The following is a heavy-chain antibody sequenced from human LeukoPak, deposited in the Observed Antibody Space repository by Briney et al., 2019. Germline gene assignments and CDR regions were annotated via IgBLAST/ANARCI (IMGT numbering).Heavy chain of an antibody. Sequence: GGSLRLSCAASGFTFSSYAMHWVRQAPGKELEWVAVISYDGSNKYYAESVKGRFTISRDNSKNTLYLQMNSLRAEDTAVYYCARTLVVVMYYGMDVWGQGTTVTASS. CDR3: ARTLVVVMYYGMDV. J-gene: IGHJ6*02. CDR2: ISYDGSNK. D-gene: IGHD3-22*01. CDR1: GFTFSSYA. V-gene: IGHV3-30-3*01.